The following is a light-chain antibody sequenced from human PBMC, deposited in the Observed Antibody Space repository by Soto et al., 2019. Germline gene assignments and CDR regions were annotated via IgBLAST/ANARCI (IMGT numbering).Light chain of an antibody. CDR3: AAWDDNLNGPL. J-gene: IGLJ3*02. CDR1: NSNIGRYS. Sequence: QSALTQPPSLSGTPGQRVTISCSGSNSNIGRYSVNWYQHFPGTAPKILIYSDDERPSGVPDRFSGSKSGTSASLAISGLQSEDEAEYYCAAWDDNLNGPLFGGGTKLNVL. V-gene: IGLV1-44*01. CDR2: SDD.